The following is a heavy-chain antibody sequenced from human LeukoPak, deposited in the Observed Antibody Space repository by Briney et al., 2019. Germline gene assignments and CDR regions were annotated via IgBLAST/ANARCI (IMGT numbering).Heavy chain of an antibody. CDR2: ISYSGDT. D-gene: IGHD3-22*01. V-gene: IGHV4-39*07. Sequence: SETLSLTCTVSGGSISSSSYYWGWIRQPPGKGLEWIGSISYSGDTYYNPSLNSRVSISLYTSKNQVSLELTSVTAADTAVYYCARDLRLVVIKVGGMDVWGKGTTVTVSS. J-gene: IGHJ6*04. CDR3: ARDLRLVVIKVGGMDV. CDR1: GGSISSSSYY.